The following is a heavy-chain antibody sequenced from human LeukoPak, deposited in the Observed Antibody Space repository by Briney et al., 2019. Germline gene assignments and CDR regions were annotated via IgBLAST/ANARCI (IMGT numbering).Heavy chain of an antibody. CDR3: ARDVGYCSSASCYVWFDP. CDR1: IGSINNYY. D-gene: IGHD2-2*01. CDR2: IYYSGKS. J-gene: IGHJ5*02. V-gene: IGHV4-59*01. Sequence: SETLSLTCTVSIGSINNYYWSWIRQSPGKGLEWIGYIYYSGKSNYNPSLSSRVTMSVDTSKNQFSLRLSSVTAADTAIYYCARDVGYCSSASCYVWFDPWGQGTLVTVSS.